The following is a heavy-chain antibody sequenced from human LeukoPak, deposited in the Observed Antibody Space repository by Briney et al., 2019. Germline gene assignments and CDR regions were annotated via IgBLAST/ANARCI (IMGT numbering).Heavy chain of an antibody. D-gene: IGHD3-16*01. Sequence: GRSLRLSCAASGFTFSSYGMHWVRQAPGKGLDWVALISHDGSQRYYTDSVRGRFTISRDNSKNTLYLQMDSLRAEDTAVYYCAKGQNRNGGALAYWGQGTLVTVSS. CDR2: ISHDGSQR. CDR1: GFTFSSYG. CDR3: AKGQNRNGGALAY. J-gene: IGHJ4*02. V-gene: IGHV3-30*18.